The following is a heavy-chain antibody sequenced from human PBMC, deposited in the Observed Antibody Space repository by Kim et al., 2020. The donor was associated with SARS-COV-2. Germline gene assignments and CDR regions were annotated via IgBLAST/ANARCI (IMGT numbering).Heavy chain of an antibody. CDR2: IWHDGSNE. Sequence: GGSLRLSCAASGFTFTAYGMHWVRQAPGKGLEWVAVIWHDGSNEYYADSVKGRFTISRDNSKNTLYLQMNSLRAEDTAVYFCARVGGSSTWYFLDYWGQGTLVTGSS. J-gene: IGHJ4*02. D-gene: IGHD6-13*01. CDR3: ARVGGSSTWYFLDY. V-gene: IGHV3-33*01. CDR1: GFTFTAYG.